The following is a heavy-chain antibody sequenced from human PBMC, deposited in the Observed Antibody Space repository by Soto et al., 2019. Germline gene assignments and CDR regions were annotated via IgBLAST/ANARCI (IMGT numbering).Heavy chain of an antibody. V-gene: IGHV2-26*01. Sequence: QVTLKQSGPVLVKPTETLTLTCTVSGFSLSNARMGVSWIRQPPGKALEWLAHIFSNDEKSYSTSLKSRRTISKDTSKSQVVLTMTNMDPVDTATYYCARITYYYDSSGYYWSPYYYYGMDVWGQGTTVTVSS. J-gene: IGHJ6*02. CDR1: GFSLSNARMG. CDR3: ARITYYYDSSGYYWSPYYYYGMDV. CDR2: IFSNDEK. D-gene: IGHD3-22*01.